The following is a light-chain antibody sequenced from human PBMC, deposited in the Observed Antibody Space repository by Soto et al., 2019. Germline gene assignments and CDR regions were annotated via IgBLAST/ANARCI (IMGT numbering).Light chain of an antibody. CDR2: KAS. V-gene: IGKV1-5*03. CDR3: QQYNSYPWT. CDR1: QSISSW. Sequence: DIQMTQSPSTLSASVGDRVTITCRASQSISSWLAWYQQKPGKAPKLLIYKASSLESGVPSRFSGSGPGTEFTLIISSLQPDDVSAYYCQQYNSYPWTFGQGTNVEIK. J-gene: IGKJ1*01.